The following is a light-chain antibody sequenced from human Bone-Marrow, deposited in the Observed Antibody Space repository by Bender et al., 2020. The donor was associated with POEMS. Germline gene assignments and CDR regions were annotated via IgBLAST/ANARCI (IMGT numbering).Light chain of an antibody. CDR3: QTWGTGMV. V-gene: IGLV4-69*01. J-gene: IGLJ2*01. CDR2: VNSDGSH. Sequence: QLVLTQSPSASASLGASVKLTCTLGSEHGSYTIAWHQQEPEKGPRYLMKVNSDGSHNKGDGIPDRFSGSSSGAERYLTISGLQSEDEADYYCQTWGTGMVFGGGTKVTVL. CDR1: SEHGSYT.